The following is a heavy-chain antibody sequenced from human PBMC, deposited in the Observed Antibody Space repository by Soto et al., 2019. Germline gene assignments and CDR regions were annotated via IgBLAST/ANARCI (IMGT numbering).Heavy chain of an antibody. CDR2: IYYSGST. CDR1: GGSVSSGSYY. D-gene: IGHD6-13*01. Sequence: QVQLQESGPGLVKPSETLSLTCTVSGGSVSSGSYYWSWIRQPPGKGLEWIGYIYYSGSTNYNPSLKSLVTISVDTSKNQFSLKLSSVTAADTAVYYCARMPRQIAAAGIWQGWFDPWGQGTLVTVSS. CDR3: ARMPRQIAAAGIWQGWFDP. J-gene: IGHJ5*02. V-gene: IGHV4-61*01.